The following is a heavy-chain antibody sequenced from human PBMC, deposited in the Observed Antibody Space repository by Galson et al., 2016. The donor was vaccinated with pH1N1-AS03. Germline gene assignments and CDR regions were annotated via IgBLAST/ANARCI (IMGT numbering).Heavy chain of an antibody. Sequence: SLRLSCAASGFTVSTYDMHWVRQSAGGGLEWVSLIAAVGTTEYAGSVKGRFTIFRDNVKNSLYLQMNNLRAEDTALYYCAVWGYISNTHGLDVWGNGTTVTVSS. CDR1: GFTVSTYD. V-gene: IGHV3-13*01. D-gene: IGHD5-18*01. CDR3: AVWGYISNTHGLDV. CDR2: IAAVGTT. J-gene: IGHJ6*03.